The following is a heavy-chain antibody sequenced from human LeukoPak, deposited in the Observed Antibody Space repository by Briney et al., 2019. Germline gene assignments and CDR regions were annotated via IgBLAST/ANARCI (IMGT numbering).Heavy chain of an antibody. CDR1: GFTFSSYS. V-gene: IGHV3-21*01. J-gene: IGHJ4*02. Sequence: GGSLRLSRAASGFTFSSYSMNWVRQAPGKGLEWVSSISSSSSYIYYADSMKGRFTISRDNAKSSLYLQMNSLRAEDTAVYYCARGVLSQPGYSYGVNFDYWGQGTLVTVSS. D-gene: IGHD5-18*01. CDR3: ARGVLSQPGYSYGVNFDY. CDR2: ISSSSSYI.